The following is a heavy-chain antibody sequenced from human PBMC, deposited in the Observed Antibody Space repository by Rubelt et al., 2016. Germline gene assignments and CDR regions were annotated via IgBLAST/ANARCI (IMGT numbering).Heavy chain of an antibody. Sequence: CKASGYTFTGYYMHWVRQAPGQGLEWMGRINPNSGGTNYAQKFQGRVTMTRNTSISTAYMELSSLRSEDTAVYYCARWNCGGDCNTDLFGMDVWGQGTTVTVSS. CDR3: ARWNCGGDCNTDLFGMDV. CDR2: INPNSGGT. V-gene: IGHV1-2*06. D-gene: IGHD2-21*02. CDR1: GYTFTGYY. J-gene: IGHJ6*02.